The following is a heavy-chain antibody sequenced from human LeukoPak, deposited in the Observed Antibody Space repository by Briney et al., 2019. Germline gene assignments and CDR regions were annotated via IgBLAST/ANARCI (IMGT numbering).Heavy chain of an antibody. CDR2: INAGNGNT. D-gene: IGHD6-19*01. CDR1: GYTFTTYA. Sequence: ASVKVSCKASGYTFTTYAMRWVRLAPGQRLEWMGWINAGNGNTKYSQKFQGRVTITRDTSARTAYMELSSLRSEDTAVYYCARDLEYRSSGWYLWGQGTLVTVSS. CDR3: ARDLEYRSSGWYL. J-gene: IGHJ5*02. V-gene: IGHV1-3*01.